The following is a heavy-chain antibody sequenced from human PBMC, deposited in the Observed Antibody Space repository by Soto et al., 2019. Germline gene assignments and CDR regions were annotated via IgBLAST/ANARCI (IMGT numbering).Heavy chain of an antibody. CDR2: VSGSGGSV. CDR1: GFTFSIYG. D-gene: IGHD6-13*01. CDR3: AKGSLAGADYSYGMDV. J-gene: IGHJ6*02. V-gene: IGHV3-23*01. Sequence: GGSLRLSCAADGFTFSIYGMSWVRQAPGKGLEWVSAVSGSGGSVYYADSVRGRFTISRDNSKNTVYLQVNSLRAEDTAIYYCAKGSLAGADYSYGMDVWGQGTTVTVSS.